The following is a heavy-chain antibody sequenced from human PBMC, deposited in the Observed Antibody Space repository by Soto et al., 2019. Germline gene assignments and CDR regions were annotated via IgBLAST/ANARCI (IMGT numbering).Heavy chain of an antibody. Sequence: GSLILSCAASGFTFSSYWMSWVRQAPGKGLEWVANIKQDGSEKYYVGSVKGRFTISRDNAKNSLYLQMNSLRAEDTAVYYCVLKGDYYDSSGYNDAFDILGQGTMVNVSS. CDR2: IKQDGSEK. V-gene: IGHV3-7*01. CDR3: VLKGDYYDSSGYNDAFDI. CDR1: GFTFSSYW. D-gene: IGHD3-22*01. J-gene: IGHJ3*02.